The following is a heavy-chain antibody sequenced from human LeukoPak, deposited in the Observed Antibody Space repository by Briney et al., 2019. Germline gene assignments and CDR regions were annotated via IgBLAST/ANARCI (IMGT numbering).Heavy chain of an antibody. J-gene: IGHJ4*02. D-gene: IGHD3-9*01. Sequence: GGSLRLSCAASGFTFSSYAMSWVRQAPGKGLEWVSAISGSGGSTYYADSVEGRFTISRDNSKNTLYLQMNSLRAEDTAVYYCAKEPESPELRYFDWLTFFDYWGQGTLVTVSS. CDR2: ISGSGGST. CDR1: GFTFSSYA. V-gene: IGHV3-23*01. CDR3: AKEPESPELRYFDWLTFFDY.